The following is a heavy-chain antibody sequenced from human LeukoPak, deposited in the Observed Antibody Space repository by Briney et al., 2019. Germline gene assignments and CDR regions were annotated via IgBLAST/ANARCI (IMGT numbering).Heavy chain of an antibody. CDR3: ARDRRSYGMDV. Sequence: KASETLSLTCTVSGGSISSSSYYWGWIRQPPGKGLEWIGSIYYSGSTYYNPSLKSRVTISVDTSKNQFSLNLSSVTAADTAVYYRARDRRSYGMDVWGQGTTVTVSS. CDR2: IYYSGST. J-gene: IGHJ6*02. V-gene: IGHV4-39*07. CDR1: GGSISSSSYY.